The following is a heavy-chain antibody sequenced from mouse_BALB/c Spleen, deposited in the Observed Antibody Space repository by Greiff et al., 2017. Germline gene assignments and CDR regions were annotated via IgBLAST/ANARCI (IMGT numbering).Heavy chain of an antibody. Sequence: VQLQQSGPELVKPGASVKMSCKASGYTFTSYVMHWVKQKPGQGLEWIGYINPYNDGTKYNEKFKGKATLTSDKSSSTAYMELSSLTSEDSAVYYCARFTTVVAPGFAYWGQGTLVTVSA. CDR1: GYTFTSYV. CDR2: INPYNDGT. J-gene: IGHJ3*01. D-gene: IGHD1-1*01. V-gene: IGHV1-14*01. CDR3: ARFTTVVAPGFAY.